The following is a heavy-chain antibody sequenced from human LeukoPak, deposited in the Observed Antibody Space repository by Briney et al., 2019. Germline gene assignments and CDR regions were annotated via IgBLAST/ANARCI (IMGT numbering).Heavy chain of an antibody. J-gene: IGHJ4*02. CDR3: AKDRGIVVVPTLFDY. Sequence: PPGGSLRLSCGASGFTFSGSTMSWVRQAPGKGLEWVSGISGSGGTTRHADSVKGRFTISRDNSKNTLYLQMNSLRAEDTAVYYCAKDRGIVVVPTLFDYWGQGTLVTVSS. CDR2: ISGSGGTT. V-gene: IGHV3-23*01. D-gene: IGHD2-2*01. CDR1: GFTFSGST.